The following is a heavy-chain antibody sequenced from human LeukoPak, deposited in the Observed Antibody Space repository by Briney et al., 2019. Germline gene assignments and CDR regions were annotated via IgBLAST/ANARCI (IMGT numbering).Heavy chain of an antibody. CDR3: ASDPGIAAAGTSPPKYLFDY. CDR1: RFTFSSYG. CDR2: ISYDGSNK. Sequence: GGSLRLSCAASRFTFSSYGMHWVRQAPGKGLEWVAVISYDGSNKYYADSVKGRFTISRDNSKNTLYLQVNSLRAEDTAVYYCASDPGIAAAGTSPPKYLFDYWGQGTLVTVSS. J-gene: IGHJ4*02. D-gene: IGHD6-13*01. V-gene: IGHV3-30*19.